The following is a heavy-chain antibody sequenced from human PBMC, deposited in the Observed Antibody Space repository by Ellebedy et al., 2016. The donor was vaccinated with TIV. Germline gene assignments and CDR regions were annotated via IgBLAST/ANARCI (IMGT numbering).Heavy chain of an antibody. CDR1: GFTFSAYG. D-gene: IGHD3-10*01. V-gene: IGHV3-30*02. CDR3: AGLWFGDSPREHSDY. CDR2: IRYDVSNK. Sequence: GESLKISCPASGFTFSAYGMHWVRQAPGKGLEWVAYIRYDVSNKYYADSVKGRFTISRDNSKNTLFLEMNSLRAEDTAIYYCAGLWFGDSPREHSDYWGRGTLVTVSS. J-gene: IGHJ4*02.